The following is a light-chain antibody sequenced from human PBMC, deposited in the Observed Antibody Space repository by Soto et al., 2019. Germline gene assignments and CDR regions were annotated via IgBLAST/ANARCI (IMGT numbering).Light chain of an antibody. CDR3: QQYNSFPT. CDR1: QSISSW. Sequence: DLQMTQSPSTLSASVGDRVTITCRASQSISSWLAWYQQKPGKAPKLLIYKASSLESGVPSRFSGSGSGTEFTLTSSSLQPDDFATYYCQQYNSFPTCGQGTKVEIK. J-gene: IGKJ1*01. V-gene: IGKV1-5*03. CDR2: KAS.